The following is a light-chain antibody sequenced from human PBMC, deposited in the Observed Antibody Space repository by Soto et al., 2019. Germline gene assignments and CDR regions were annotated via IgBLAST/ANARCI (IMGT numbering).Light chain of an antibody. Sequence: IVLTQYPAPLSLSPGERATLSCRASQSVSNYLAWYQQKPGQAPRLLIYAASNRATGIPARFSGSGSRTDFTLTISSLEPEDFAVYYCQQRSNLPFTFGPGTKVDIK. J-gene: IGKJ3*01. CDR1: QSVSNY. V-gene: IGKV3-11*01. CDR3: QQRSNLPFT. CDR2: AAS.